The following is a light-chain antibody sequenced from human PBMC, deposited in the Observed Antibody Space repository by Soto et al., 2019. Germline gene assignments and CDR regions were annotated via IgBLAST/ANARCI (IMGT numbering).Light chain of an antibody. J-gene: IGKJ1*01. CDR1: QTVNSDY. CDR3: HQFGYSPRT. V-gene: IGKV3-20*01. CDR2: ATS. Sequence: EIVLTQSPGPLSLSPGETATLSCRSSQTVNSDYLAWFQQRPGQAPRLLIFATSRRATDIPDRFSGSGSGTDFTLAIRRLEPEDFAVYYCHQFGYSPRTLGQGTKV.